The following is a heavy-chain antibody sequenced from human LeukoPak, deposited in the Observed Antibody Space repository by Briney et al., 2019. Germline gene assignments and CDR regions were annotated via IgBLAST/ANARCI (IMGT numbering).Heavy chain of an antibody. CDR3: ATSSGWKSNIDY. Sequence: ASVKVSCKASGYTFTGYYMHWVRQAPGQGLEWMGWINPNSGGTNYAQKFQGRVTMTRDTSISPAYMELSRLRSDDTAVFYCATSSGWKSNIDYWGQGTLVTVSS. CDR2: INPNSGGT. J-gene: IGHJ4*02. D-gene: IGHD6-19*01. V-gene: IGHV1-2*02. CDR1: GYTFTGYY.